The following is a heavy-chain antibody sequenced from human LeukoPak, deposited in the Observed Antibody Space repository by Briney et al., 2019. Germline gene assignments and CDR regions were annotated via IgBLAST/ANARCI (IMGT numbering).Heavy chain of an antibody. V-gene: IGHV1-2*02. J-gene: IGHJ6*02. CDR1: GYTFTGYY. D-gene: IGHD3-10*01. CDR3: ARSQGSGSYYRFYYYYGMDV. Sequence: GASVNVSCKASGYTFTGYYMHWVRQAPGQGRKGMGWINPHSGDTNYAQKIQGRVTMARDTYISTAYMELSRLRSDDTAVYYCARSQGSGSYYRFYYYYGMDVWGQGTTVTVSS. CDR2: INPHSGDT.